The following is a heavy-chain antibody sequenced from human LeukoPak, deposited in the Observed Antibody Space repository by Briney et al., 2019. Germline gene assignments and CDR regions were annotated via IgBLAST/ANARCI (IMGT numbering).Heavy chain of an antibody. V-gene: IGHV4-61*01. CDR2: IYYSGST. Sequence: SETLSLTCTVSGGSVSSGSYYWSWIRQPPGKGLEWIGYIYYSGSTNYNPSLKSRVTISVDTSKNQFSLKLGSVTAADTAVYYCARDYFADSYGYTYYYYYGMDVWGQGTTVTVSS. CDR1: GGSVSSGSYY. D-gene: IGHD5-18*01. CDR3: ARDYFADSYGYTYYYYYGMDV. J-gene: IGHJ6*02.